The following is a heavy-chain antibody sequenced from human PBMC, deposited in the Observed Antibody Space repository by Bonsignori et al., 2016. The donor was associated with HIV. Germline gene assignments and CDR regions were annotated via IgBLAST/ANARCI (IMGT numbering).Heavy chain of an antibody. CDR2: FIIVGIS. D-gene: IGHD5-12*01. Sequence: QLQLQESTPGLVKPSETLSLTCTVSGGSIRGDTYFGAWIRQPPREGACSGLAVFIIVGISTPARPYAVGSTLSVDTTTNQFSLELTSVSATDTAVYYCALGGGQSGLFDQWGQGTLVTVSS. J-gene: IGHJ4*02. CDR1: GGSIRGDTYF. V-gene: IGHV4-39*01. CDR3: ALGGGQSGLFDQ.